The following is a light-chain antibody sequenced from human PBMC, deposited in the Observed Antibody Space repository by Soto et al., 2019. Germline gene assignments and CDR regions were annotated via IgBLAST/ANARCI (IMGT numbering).Light chain of an antibody. CDR2: DAS. V-gene: IGKV3-11*01. J-gene: IGKJ5*01. CDR3: QHRYNWPIT. CDR1: QSVSSY. Sequence: EIVLTQSPGTLSLSPGERATLSCRASQSVSSYLAWYQQKPGQAPRLLIYDASNRATGIPARFSGSESGTDFTLTISSLEPEDFAVYYCQHRYNWPITFGQGTRLEIK.